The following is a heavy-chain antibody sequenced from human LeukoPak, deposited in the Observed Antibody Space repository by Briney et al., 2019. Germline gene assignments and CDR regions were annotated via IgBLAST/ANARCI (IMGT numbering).Heavy chain of an antibody. CDR1: GGSFSGYY. V-gene: IGHV4-34*01. J-gene: IGHJ4*02. Sequence: PSETLSLTCAVYGGSFSGYYWSWIRQPPGKGLEWIGEINHSGSTNYNPSLKSRVTISVDTSKNQFSLKLSSVTAADTAVYYCATFRRVATIRGTDYWGQGTLVTVSS. CDR3: ATFRRVATIRGTDY. CDR2: INHSGST. D-gene: IGHD5-12*01.